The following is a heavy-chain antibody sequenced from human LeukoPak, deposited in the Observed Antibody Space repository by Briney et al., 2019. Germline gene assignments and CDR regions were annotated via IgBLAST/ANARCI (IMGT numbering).Heavy chain of an antibody. CDR1: GYTFTGYY. CDR2: INPNSGDT. CDR3: AARDYYGSGSYFWDAFDI. V-gene: IGHV1-2*02. D-gene: IGHD3-10*01. J-gene: IGHJ3*02. Sequence: ASVKVSCKASGYTFTGYYMHWVRQAPGQGLEWMGWINPNSGDTNYAQKFQERVTITRDMSTSTAYMELSSLRSEDTAVYCCAARDYYGSGSYFWDAFDIWGQGTMVTVSS.